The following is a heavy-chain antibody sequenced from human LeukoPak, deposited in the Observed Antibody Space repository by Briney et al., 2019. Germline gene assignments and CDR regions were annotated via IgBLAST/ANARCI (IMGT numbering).Heavy chain of an antibody. Sequence: ASVKVSCKASGYTFTGYYMHWVRQAPGQGIEWMGWINPNSGGTNYAQKFQGRVTMTRDTSISTAYMELSRLRSDYTAVYYCARESPILEAFDIWGQGTMVTVSS. V-gene: IGHV1-2*02. D-gene: IGHD3-3*01. CDR1: GYTFTGYY. CDR3: ARESPILEAFDI. J-gene: IGHJ3*02. CDR2: INPNSGGT.